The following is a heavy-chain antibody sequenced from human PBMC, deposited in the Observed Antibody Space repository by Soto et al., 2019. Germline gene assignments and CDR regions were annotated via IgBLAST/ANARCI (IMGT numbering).Heavy chain of an antibody. J-gene: IGHJ4*02. CDR2: IYYSGST. CDR1: GGSISSYY. D-gene: IGHD2-2*01. V-gene: IGHV4-59*01. Sequence: PSETLALTCTVSGGSISSYYWSWIRQPPGKGLEWIGYIYYSGSTNYNPSLKSRVTISVDTSKNQFSLKLSSVTAADTAVYYCARGRVVPAAMLPFDYWGQGTLVTGSS. CDR3: ARGRVVPAAMLPFDY.